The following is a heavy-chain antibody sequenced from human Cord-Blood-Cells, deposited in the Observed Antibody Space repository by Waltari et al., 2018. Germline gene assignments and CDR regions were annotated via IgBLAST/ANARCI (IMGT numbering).Heavy chain of an antibody. J-gene: IGHJ4*02. CDR2: INPNSGGK. Sequence: QVQLVQSGAEVKKPGASVKVSCKASGYTFTGYYMHWVRQAPGQGLEWMGWINPNSGGKNYAQKCQGWVTMTRDTSISTAYMELSSLRSDDTAVYYCARAGVVGATAYYFDYWGQGTLVTVSS. CDR3: ARAGVVGATAYYFDY. CDR1: GYTFTGYY. D-gene: IGHD1-26*01. V-gene: IGHV1-2*04.